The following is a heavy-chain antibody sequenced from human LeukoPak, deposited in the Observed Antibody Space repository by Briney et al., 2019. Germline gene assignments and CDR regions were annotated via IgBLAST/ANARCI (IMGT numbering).Heavy chain of an antibody. CDR3: TTGLKDYGNDY. Sequence: PGGSLRLSCAASGFTFTNAWMSWVRQAPGKGLEWVGRIKSKSDGGTTDYAAPVKGRFTISRDDSKNILYLQMNSLKTEDTAVYYCTTGLKDYGNDYWGQGTLVTVYS. CDR1: GFTFTNAW. D-gene: IGHD4-17*01. V-gene: IGHV3-15*01. CDR2: IKSKSDGGTT. J-gene: IGHJ4*02.